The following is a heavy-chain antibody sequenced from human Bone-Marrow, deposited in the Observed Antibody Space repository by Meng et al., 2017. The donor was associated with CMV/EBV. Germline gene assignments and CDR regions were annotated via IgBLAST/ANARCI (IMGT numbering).Heavy chain of an antibody. Sequence: ASVKVSCKSSGYTFTGYYMHWVRQAPGQGLEWMGWMNPNSGNTGYAQKFQGRVTMTRNTSISTAYMELSSLRSEDMAVYYCATFLFGVVKSTLYYYYGMDVWGQGTTVTVSS. CDR1: GYTFTGYY. CDR2: MNPNSGNT. J-gene: IGHJ6*02. D-gene: IGHD3-3*01. CDR3: ATFLFGVVKSTLYYYYGMDV. V-gene: IGHV1-8*02.